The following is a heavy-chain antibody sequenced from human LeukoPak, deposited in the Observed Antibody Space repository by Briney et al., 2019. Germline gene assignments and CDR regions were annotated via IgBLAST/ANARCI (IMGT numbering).Heavy chain of an antibody. D-gene: IGHD1-26*01. CDR1: GGTFSSYA. CDR2: IIPIFGTA. Sequence: GASVKVSCKASGGTFSSYAISWVRQAPGQGLEWMGGIIPIFGTANYAQKFQGRVTITTDESTSTAYMELSRLRSEDTAVYYCATLEGEGATSYYVDYWGQGTLVTVSS. CDR3: ATLEGEGATSYYVDY. V-gene: IGHV1-69*05. J-gene: IGHJ4*02.